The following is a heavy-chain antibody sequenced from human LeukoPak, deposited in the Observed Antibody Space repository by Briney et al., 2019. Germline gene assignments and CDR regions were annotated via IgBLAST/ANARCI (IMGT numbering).Heavy chain of an antibody. CDR2: ISGRGDSA. Sequence: PGGSLRLSCAASGFTFSSYSMNWVRQAPGKGLEWVSGISGRGDSADYADSVKGRFTISRDNSKNTLYLRLNSLRVEDTATYYCVKDRYCPEVTCLGGGFEYWGQGTLVVVSS. CDR1: GFTFSSYS. D-gene: IGHD2-8*02. V-gene: IGHV3-23*01. CDR3: VKDRYCPEVTCLGGGFEY. J-gene: IGHJ4*02.